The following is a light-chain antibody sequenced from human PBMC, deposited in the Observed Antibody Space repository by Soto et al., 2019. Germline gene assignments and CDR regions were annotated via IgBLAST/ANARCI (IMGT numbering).Light chain of an antibody. J-gene: IGKJ3*01. CDR2: GAS. V-gene: IGKV3-20*01. CDR3: QQYGSSPVT. CDR1: QSVSSN. Sequence: VMTKSAATLSVSPGARATLSCRASQSVSSNLAWYQQKPGQAPRLLIYGASTRATGIPDRFSGSGSGTDFTLTISRLEPEDFAVYYCQQYGSSPVTFGPGTKVDIK.